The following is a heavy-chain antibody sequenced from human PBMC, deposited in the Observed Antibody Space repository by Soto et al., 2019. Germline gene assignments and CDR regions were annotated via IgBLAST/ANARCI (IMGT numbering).Heavy chain of an antibody. Sequence: GGSLRLSCAASGFTFSSYGMHWVRQAPGKGLEWVAVIWYDGSNKYYADSVKGRFTISRDNSKNTLYLQMNSLRAEETAVYYCARGFNRVGSVAATKYPFDYWGQGTLVTVSS. CDR2: IWYDGSNK. V-gene: IGHV3-33*01. CDR3: ARGFNRVGSVAATKYPFDY. J-gene: IGHJ4*02. CDR1: GFTFSSYG. D-gene: IGHD2-15*01.